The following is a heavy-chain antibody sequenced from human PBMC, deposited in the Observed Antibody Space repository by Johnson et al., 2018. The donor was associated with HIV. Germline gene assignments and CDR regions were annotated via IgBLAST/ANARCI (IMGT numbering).Heavy chain of an antibody. CDR2: IKQDGSEK. J-gene: IGHJ3*02. CDR3: ARGYCTYGVCYTKVDGFDI. Sequence: MQLVESGGGLVQPGGSLRLSCLASGFTFSSYWMSWVRQAPGKGLECVANIKQDGSEKYYVDSVKGRFTISRDNAKNTLFLQMNSLRPEDTAVYYCARGYCTYGVCYTKVDGFDIWGQGTMVIVSS. V-gene: IGHV3-7*01. CDR1: GFTFSSYW. D-gene: IGHD2-8*01.